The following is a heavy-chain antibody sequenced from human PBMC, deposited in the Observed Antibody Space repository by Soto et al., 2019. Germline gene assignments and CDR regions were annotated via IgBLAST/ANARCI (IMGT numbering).Heavy chain of an antibody. CDR1: GGSLSSGGYY. CDR3: ARKGYYFDY. J-gene: IGHJ4*02. V-gene: IGHV4-31*03. Sequence: QVQLQESGPGLVKPSQTLSLTCTVSGGSLSSGGYYWSWIRQHPGKGLEWIGDIYYSGRTYYNPSLESRVTLSLDAYKKHFSLKLSLVTAADTAVYYCARKGYYFDYWGQGTLVTVSS. CDR2: IYYSGRT.